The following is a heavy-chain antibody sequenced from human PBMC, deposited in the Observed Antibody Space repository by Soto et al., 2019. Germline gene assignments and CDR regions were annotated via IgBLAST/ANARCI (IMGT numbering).Heavy chain of an antibody. Sequence: EVQLLESGGGSVQPGGSLRLSCAASGFSFSGYAMAWVRQAPGKGLEWVSGISGSGATTYYADSVKGRCTISSDNSKNPLTLQVNRLSAEDTAVYYCAKAGGGYTKWHFVSWGHGSLVTVSS. CDR1: GFSFSGYA. D-gene: IGHD5-12*01. CDR3: AKAGGGYTKWHFVS. V-gene: IGHV3-23*01. CDR2: ISGSGATT. J-gene: IGHJ4*01.